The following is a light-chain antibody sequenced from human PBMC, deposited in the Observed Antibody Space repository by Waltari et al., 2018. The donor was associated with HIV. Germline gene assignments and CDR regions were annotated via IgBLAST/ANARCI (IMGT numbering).Light chain of an antibody. Sequence: DIQMTQSPSTLSASVGDRVTITCRASQSISSWLAWYQQKPGKAPKLLIYKASSLESEVPSRFSGSGSGTEFTLTISSLQPEDLATYYCQQYHDFWTFGQGTKVEIK. CDR1: QSISSW. CDR3: QQYHDFWT. V-gene: IGKV1-5*03. CDR2: KAS. J-gene: IGKJ1*01.